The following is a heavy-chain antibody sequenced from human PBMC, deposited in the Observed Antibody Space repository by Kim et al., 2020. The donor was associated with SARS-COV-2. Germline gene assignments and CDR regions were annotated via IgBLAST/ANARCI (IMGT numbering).Heavy chain of an antibody. CDR3: AKEGCTSTDCYINA. CDR2: ISGSGGDV. Sequence: GGSLRLSCAASGFTFRDYAMSWVRQAPGKGLQWVSRISGSGGDVYYADSVKGRFTISRDNSKNTLYLQMSSLRAEDTAVYYCAKEGCTSTDCYINAWGPG. D-gene: IGHD2-21*01. V-gene: IGHV3-23*01. CDR1: GFTFRDYA. J-gene: IGHJ5*02.